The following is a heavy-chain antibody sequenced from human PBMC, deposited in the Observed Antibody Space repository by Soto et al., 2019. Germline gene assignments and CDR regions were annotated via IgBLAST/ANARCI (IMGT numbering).Heavy chain of an antibody. D-gene: IGHD3-10*01. CDR2: FDPEDGET. CDR3: ATTAPGVTMVRGGSWFDP. Sequence: ASVKVSCKVSGYTLTELSMHWVRQAPGKGLEWMGGFDPEDGETIYAQKFQGRVTMTEDTSTDTAYMELSSLRSEDTAVYYCATTAPGVTMVRGGSWFDPWGQGTLVTVSS. V-gene: IGHV1-24*01. CDR1: GYTLTELS. J-gene: IGHJ5*02.